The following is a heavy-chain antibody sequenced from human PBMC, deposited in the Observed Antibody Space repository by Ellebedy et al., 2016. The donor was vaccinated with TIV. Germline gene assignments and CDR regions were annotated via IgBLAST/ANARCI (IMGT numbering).Heavy chain of an antibody. Sequence: SETLSLTCAVSGGSLSDNYWTWIRQPPGKGLEWIGYLYYTGSTNYNPSLKSRVTISVNTPRNQFPLKLNSVTAAETAVYYCVSSVSVDAFDLWGQGTMVTVSS. CDR2: LYYTGST. CDR3: VSSVSVDAFDL. CDR1: GGSLSDNY. J-gene: IGHJ3*01. D-gene: IGHD3-10*01. V-gene: IGHV4-59*12.